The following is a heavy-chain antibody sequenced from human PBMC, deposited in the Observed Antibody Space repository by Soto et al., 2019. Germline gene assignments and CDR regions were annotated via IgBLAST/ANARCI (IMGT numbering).Heavy chain of an antibody. D-gene: IGHD3-3*01. CDR3: ARGPLDPYGFGVALRDYYYGMDV. Sequence: SVKVSCKASGGTFSSYAISWVRQASGQGLEWMGGIIPIFGTANYAQKFQGRVTITADESTSTAYMELSSLRSEDTAVYYCARGPLDPYGFGVALRDYYYGMDVWGQGTTVTVSS. V-gene: IGHV1-69*13. CDR1: GGTFSSYA. CDR2: IIPIFGTA. J-gene: IGHJ6*02.